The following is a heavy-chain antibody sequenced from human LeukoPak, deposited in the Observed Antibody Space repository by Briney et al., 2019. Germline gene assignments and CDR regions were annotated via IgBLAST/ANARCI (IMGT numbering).Heavy chain of an antibody. V-gene: IGHV4-59*01. J-gene: IGHJ4*02. CDR1: GGSISSYY. CDR2: IYYSGST. D-gene: IGHD6-13*01. CDR3: ARGEIAAAGFDY. Sequence: SETLSLTCTVSGGSISSYYWSWIRQPPGKGLEWIGYIYYSGSTNYNPPLKSRVTISVDTSKNQFSLKLSSVTAADTAVYYCARGEIAAAGFDYWGQGTLVTVSS.